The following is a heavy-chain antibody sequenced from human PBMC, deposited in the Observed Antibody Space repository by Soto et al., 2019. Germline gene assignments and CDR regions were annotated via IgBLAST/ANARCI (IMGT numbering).Heavy chain of an antibody. Sequence: GGSLRLSCAASGFTFSSYAMHWVRQAPGKGLEWVAVISYDGSNKYYADSVKGRFTISRDNSKNTLYLQMNSLRAEDTAVYYCARDRVSSSSPYHYGMDVWGQGTTVTVSS. CDR3: ARDRVSSSSPYHYGMDV. J-gene: IGHJ6*02. CDR1: GFTFSSYA. D-gene: IGHD6-6*01. V-gene: IGHV3-30-3*01. CDR2: ISYDGSNK.